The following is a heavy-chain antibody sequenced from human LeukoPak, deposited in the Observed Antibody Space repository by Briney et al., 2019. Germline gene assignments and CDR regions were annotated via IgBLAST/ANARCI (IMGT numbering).Heavy chain of an antibody. J-gene: IGHJ4*02. CDR2: INTNTANP. D-gene: IGHD3-22*01. V-gene: IGHV7-4-1*02. CDR3: ARDLPVQNYYDSSGYYDY. Sequence: ASVKVSCKASGYTFTSYAMNWVRQAPGQGLEWMGWINTNTANPTYAQGFTGRFVFSLDTSVSTAYLQISSLKAEDTAVYYCARDLPVQNYYDSSGYYDYWGQGTLVTVSS. CDR1: GYTFTSYA.